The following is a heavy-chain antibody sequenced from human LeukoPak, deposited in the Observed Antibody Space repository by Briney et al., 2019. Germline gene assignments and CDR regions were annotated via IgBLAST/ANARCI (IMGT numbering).Heavy chain of an antibody. D-gene: IGHD1-26*01. Sequence: GGSLRLSCAASGFSFSNYWMSWVRQAPGKGLEWVGRVKSYPEGMATDYAAPVKGRFTISRDDSKNTLYLQMNSLKTEDTAVYYCTTAGPGRSYEGDYWGQGTLVTVSS. J-gene: IGHJ4*02. CDR3: TTAGPGRSYEGDY. CDR2: VKSYPEGMAT. V-gene: IGHV3-15*01. CDR1: GFSFSNYW.